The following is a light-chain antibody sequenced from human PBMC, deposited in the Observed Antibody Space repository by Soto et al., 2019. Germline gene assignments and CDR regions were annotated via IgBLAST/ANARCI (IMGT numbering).Light chain of an antibody. CDR3: QQRSNWPRLT. CDR1: QSISSW. CDR2: DAS. Sequence: QITHTPSTPFASVGDKVTITCRASQSISSWLAWYQQKPGKAPKLLIYDASSLESGVPSRFSGSGSGTDFTLTISSLEPEDFAVYYCQQRSNWPRLTSGPRSKVAI. J-gene: IGKJ3*01. V-gene: IGKV1-5*01.